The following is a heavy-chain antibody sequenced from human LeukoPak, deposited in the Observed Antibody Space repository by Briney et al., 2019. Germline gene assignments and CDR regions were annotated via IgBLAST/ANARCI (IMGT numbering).Heavy chain of an antibody. CDR1: GFTFSDYY. CDR3: ARDFIHRSGEAGY. Sequence: SGVSLRLSCAASGFTFSDYYMSWIRQAPGKGLEWVSYIITGSSSTKYADSVRGRFTISRDNAKNSLYLQMNSLRAEDTAVYYCARDFIHRSGEAGYWGQGTLVTVS. D-gene: IGHD3-22*01. CDR2: IITGSSST. J-gene: IGHJ4*02. V-gene: IGHV3-11*05.